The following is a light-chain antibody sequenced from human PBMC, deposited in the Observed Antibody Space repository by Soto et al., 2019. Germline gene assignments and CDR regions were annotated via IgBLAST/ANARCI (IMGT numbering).Light chain of an antibody. J-gene: IGLJ1*01. CDR3: CSYAYSSTYV. CDR2: EDN. CDR1: SSDVGSYNL. V-gene: IGLV2-23*01. Sequence: QSALTQPASVSGSPGQSITVSCTGTSSDVGSYNLVSWYQQHPGKAPKLMIYEDNKRPSGVSNRFSGSKSGNTASLTISGLQTEDEADYYCCSYAYSSTYVFGTGTKLTVL.